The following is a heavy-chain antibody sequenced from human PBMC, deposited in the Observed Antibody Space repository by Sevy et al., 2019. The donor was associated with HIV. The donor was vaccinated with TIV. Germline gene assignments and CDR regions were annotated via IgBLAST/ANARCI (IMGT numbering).Heavy chain of an antibody. CDR2: MVVGSYNP. Sequence: ASVKVSCKASGFTFTNSAIQWVRQPRGQRLEWIGWMVVGSYNPNYAQKFRERVTITRDMSTSTAYLELSSLRSEDTAVYYCAASGDFDFWSGYYKWGQGTLVTVSS. J-gene: IGHJ4*02. D-gene: IGHD3-3*01. CDR3: AASGDFDFWSGYYK. CDR1: GFTFTNSA. V-gene: IGHV1-58*02.